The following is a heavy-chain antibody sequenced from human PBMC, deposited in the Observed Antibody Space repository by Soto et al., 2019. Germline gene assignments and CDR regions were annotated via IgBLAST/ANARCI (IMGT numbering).Heavy chain of an antibody. CDR2: ISAYNGNT. CDR1: GYTFTSYG. V-gene: IGHV1-18*01. D-gene: IGHD2-8*01. CDR3: ARDGGHIVLMVYATNWFDP. J-gene: IGHJ5*02. Sequence: GASVKVSCKASGYTFTSYGISWVRQAPGQGLEWMGWISAYNGNTNYAQKLQGRVTMTTDTSTSTAYMELRSLRSDDTAVYYCARDGGHIVLMVYATNWFDPWGQGTLVTVSS.